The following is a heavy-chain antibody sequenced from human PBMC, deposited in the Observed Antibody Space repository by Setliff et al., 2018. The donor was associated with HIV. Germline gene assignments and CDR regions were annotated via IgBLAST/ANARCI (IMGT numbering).Heavy chain of an antibody. CDR2: IYFSGSV. J-gene: IGHJ4*02. V-gene: IGHV4-39*07. CDR3: ARVSSVIELQGGDYFDS. D-gene: IGHD1-7*01. Sequence: SETLSLPCTVSGDSISSSRSSWGWIRQSPGKGLEWIGSIYFSGSVFYNPSLNSRVIISIDTSRNQFSLKWSSVTGADTAGYYCARVSSVIELQGGDYFDSWGQGLLVTVSS. CDR1: GDSISSSRSS.